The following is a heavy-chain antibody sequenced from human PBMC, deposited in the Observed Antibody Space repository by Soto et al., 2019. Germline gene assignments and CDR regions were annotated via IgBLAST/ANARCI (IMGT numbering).Heavy chain of an antibody. V-gene: IGHV1-69*12. Sequence: QVQLVQSGAEVKKPGSSVKVSCKASGGTFSSYAISWARQAPGQGLEWMGGIISIFGTANYAQKFQGRVTITADESTSTAYMELSSLRSENKAVYYCSRHVPASGYYYVMDVWGQGTTVTVSS. J-gene: IGHJ6*02. D-gene: IGHD2-2*01. CDR3: SRHVPASGYYYVMDV. CDR1: GGTFSSYA. CDR2: IISIFGTA.